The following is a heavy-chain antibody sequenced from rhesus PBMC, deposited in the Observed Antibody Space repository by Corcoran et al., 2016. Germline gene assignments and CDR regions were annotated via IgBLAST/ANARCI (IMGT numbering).Heavy chain of an antibody. D-gene: IGHD4-23*01. CDR3: ARYFTPYTVTTGGFDY. V-gene: IGHV4-80*01. J-gene: IGHJ4*01. Sequence: QVQLQESGPGLGKRSETLPLPGAVPGGSFRSYVWRRIRQPPGQGLEGGGEINGNSGLTHYNPSLKSQVTMSNDATMNQFSLKLSSVAAAATAVYYCARYFTPYTVTTGGFDYWGQGVLVTVSS. CDR2: INGNSGLT. CDR1: GGSFRSYV.